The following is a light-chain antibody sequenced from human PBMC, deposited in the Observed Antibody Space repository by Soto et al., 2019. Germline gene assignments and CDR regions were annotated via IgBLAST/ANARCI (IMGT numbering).Light chain of an antibody. Sequence: EIVLTQSPGTLSLSPGERATLSCRASQSVSSGYLAWYQQKPGQAPRLLIYDASSRATGIPDRFSGSGSGTDFTLTISRLEPEDFAVYYCQQYVSSLTFGGGTKVEIK. J-gene: IGKJ4*01. CDR1: QSVSSGY. V-gene: IGKV3-20*01. CDR2: DAS. CDR3: QQYVSSLT.